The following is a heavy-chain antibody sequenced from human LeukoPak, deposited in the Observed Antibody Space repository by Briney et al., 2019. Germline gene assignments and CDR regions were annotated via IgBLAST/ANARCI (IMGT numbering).Heavy chain of an antibody. V-gene: IGHV4-34*01. CDR2: INHSGST. CDR1: GGSFSGYY. D-gene: IGHD1-26*01. Sequence: SETLSLTCAVYGGSFSGYYWSWIRQPPGKGLEWIWEINHSGSTNYNPSLKSRVTISVDTSKNQFSLKLSSVTAADTAVYYCARLGWEGGDYWGQGTLVTVSS. J-gene: IGHJ4*02. CDR3: ARLGWEGGDY.